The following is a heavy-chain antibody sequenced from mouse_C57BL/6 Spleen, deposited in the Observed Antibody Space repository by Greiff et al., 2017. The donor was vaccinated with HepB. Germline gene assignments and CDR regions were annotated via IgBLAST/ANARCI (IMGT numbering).Heavy chain of an antibody. CDR1: GFSLSTSGMG. Sequence: VKLMESGPGILQSSQTLSLTCSFSGFSLSTSGMGVSWIRQPSGKGLEWLAHIYWDDDKRYNPSLKSRLTISKDTSRNQVFLKITSVDTADTATYYCARSTYYYGSSYWYFDVWGTGTTVTVSS. D-gene: IGHD1-1*01. V-gene: IGHV8-12*01. J-gene: IGHJ1*03. CDR3: ARSTYYYGSSYWYFDV. CDR2: IYWDDDK.